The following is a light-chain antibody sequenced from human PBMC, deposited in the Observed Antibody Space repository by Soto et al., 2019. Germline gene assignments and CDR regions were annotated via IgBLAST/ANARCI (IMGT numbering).Light chain of an antibody. V-gene: IGKV1-39*01. J-gene: IGKJ1*01. Sequence: DIQMTQSPSSLSASVGDRVTIACRASQSIVSSLSWYQQKPGKAPKLLIYAASSLQSGVPSRFSGSGSGTDFTLTISSLQPEYLATYYCQQSYSTPPWTFGQGTKVEIK. CDR1: QSIVSS. CDR2: AAS. CDR3: QQSYSTPPWT.